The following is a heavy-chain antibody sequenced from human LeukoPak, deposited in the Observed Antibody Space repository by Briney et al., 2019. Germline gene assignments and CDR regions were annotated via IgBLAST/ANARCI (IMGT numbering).Heavy chain of an antibody. CDR3: AKDHILVVPAAIDY. V-gene: IGHV3-30*18. CDR2: ISYDGSNK. Sequence: GGSLRLSCAASGFTFSSYGMHWVRQAPGKGLEWVAVISYDGSNKYYADSVEGRFTISRDNSKTTLYLQMNSLRAEDAAVYYCAKDHILVVPAAIDYWGQGTLVTVSS. D-gene: IGHD2-2*01. J-gene: IGHJ4*02. CDR1: GFTFSSYG.